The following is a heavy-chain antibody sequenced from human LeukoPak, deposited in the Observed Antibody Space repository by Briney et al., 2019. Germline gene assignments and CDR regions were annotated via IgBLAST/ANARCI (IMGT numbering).Heavy chain of an antibody. CDR3: ARDSGDFWSGPY. D-gene: IGHD3-3*01. CDR1: GFTFSSYG. V-gene: IGHV3-48*01. CDR2: ISGSSSTI. Sequence: GVSLRLSCAASGFTFSSYGMYWVPQAPGKGLEWVSYISGSSSTIYYADSVRGRLTISRDNAKNTLYLQMNSLRVEDTAVCYCARDSGDFWSGPYWGQGTLVTVSS. J-gene: IGHJ4*02.